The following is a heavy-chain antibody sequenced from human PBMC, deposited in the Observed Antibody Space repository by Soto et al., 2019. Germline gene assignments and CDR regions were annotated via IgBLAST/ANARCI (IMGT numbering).Heavy chain of an antibody. CDR2: ISPKNGNT. CDR1: GYSFSTYD. J-gene: IGHJ5*02. D-gene: IGHD3-3*01. CDR3: ATSYDSGFDP. Sequence: GASVTVSCKASGYSFSTYDISWLRQAPGQGPEWMGRISPKNGNTNYAQNFQDRVTMTADTSSSTAYMELRGLRSDDTAKYYCATSYDSGFDPWGQGTLVTVSS. V-gene: IGHV1-18*04.